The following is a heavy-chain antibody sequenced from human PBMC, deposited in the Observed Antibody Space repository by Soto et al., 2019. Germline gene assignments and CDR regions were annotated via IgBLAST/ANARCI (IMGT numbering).Heavy chain of an antibody. CDR3: ARGVRPNYHGSGFDS. CDR2: VFHTGST. V-gene: IGHV4-38-2*01. D-gene: IGHD3-10*01. Sequence: PSETLSLTCAVSGYSISSYYYWGWIRLTLGRGLEWIGSVFHTGSTYDNPSLKSRVTISLDTSRNQFSLKLKSVTAADTAVYYCARGVRPNYHGSGFDSWGQGTLVTVSS. CDR1: GYSISSYYY. J-gene: IGHJ4*01.